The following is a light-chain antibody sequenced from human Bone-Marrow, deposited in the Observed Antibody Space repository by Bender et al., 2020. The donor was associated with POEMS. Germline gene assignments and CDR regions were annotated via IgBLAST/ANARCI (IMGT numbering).Light chain of an antibody. J-gene: IGLJ3*02. CDR2: DDK. CDR3: ATRDDTLNGVV. CDR1: NIVSKS. V-gene: IGLV3-21*02. Sequence: SYVLTQPPSVSVAPGQTATITCGGNNIVSKSVHWYQQKPGQAPVLVVHDDKDRPSGVPDRFSGSKSGTSASLAISGLQSEDEADYYCATRDDTLNGVVFGGGTKLTVL.